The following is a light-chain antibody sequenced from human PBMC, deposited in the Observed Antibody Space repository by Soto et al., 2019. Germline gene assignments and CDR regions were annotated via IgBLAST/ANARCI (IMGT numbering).Light chain of an antibody. CDR2: RAS. V-gene: IGKV3-20*01. CDR1: QSVTNSY. Sequence: EIVLTQSPGTLSLSPGERVTLSCRASQSVTNSYVAWYQQKPGQAPMLLIYRASTRAAAIPDRFSGSGSGTDFTLTISRLEPEDSAVFYCQQYGSSPGTFGQGTKLEIK. J-gene: IGKJ2*01. CDR3: QQYGSSPGT.